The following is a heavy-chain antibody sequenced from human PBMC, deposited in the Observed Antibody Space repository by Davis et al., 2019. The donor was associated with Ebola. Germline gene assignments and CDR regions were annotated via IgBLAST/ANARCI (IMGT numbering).Heavy chain of an antibody. V-gene: IGHV3-30-3*01. CDR1: GFTFSNFA. CDR2: ISSDGIKE. J-gene: IGHJ6*02. CDR3: ARETGLCTGGNCYRSFYHYYGMDV. Sequence: GESLKISCTASGFTFSNFAINWVRQAPGKGLEWVALISSDGIKEYYADSVRGRFTISRDNSRDTVYLQMDRLTGEDTAVYYCARETGLCTGGNCYRSFYHYYGMDVWGQGTTVTVSS. D-gene: IGHD2-15*01.